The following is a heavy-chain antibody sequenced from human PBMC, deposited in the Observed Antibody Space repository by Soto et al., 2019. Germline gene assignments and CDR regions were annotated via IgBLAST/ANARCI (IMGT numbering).Heavy chain of an antibody. Sequence: GASVKVSCKASGGTFSSHAISWVRQAPGRGLEWMGGIIPIFGTPNYAQNFRARVTITADESTSTAYMELSSLTSEDTAVYYCGSVGYCSSTNCLFYYYHYGMDVWGQGTTVTVSS. CDR1: GGTFSSHA. D-gene: IGHD2-2*03. CDR3: GSVGYCSSTNCLFYYYHYGMDV. V-gene: IGHV1-69*13. CDR2: IIPIFGTP. J-gene: IGHJ6*02.